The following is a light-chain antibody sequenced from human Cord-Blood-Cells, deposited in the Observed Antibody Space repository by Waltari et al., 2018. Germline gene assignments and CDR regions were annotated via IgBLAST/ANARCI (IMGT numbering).Light chain of an antibody. CDR2: LNSDGSH. J-gene: IGLJ3*02. Sequence: LTQSPSASASLGASVKLTCTLSSGHSSYAIAWHQQQPEKGPRYLMKLNSDGSHSKGDGIPDRFSGSSSGAERYLTISSLQSEDEADYYCQTWGTGPNWVFGGGTKLTVL. V-gene: IGLV4-69*01. CDR3: QTWGTGPNWV. CDR1: SGHSSYA.